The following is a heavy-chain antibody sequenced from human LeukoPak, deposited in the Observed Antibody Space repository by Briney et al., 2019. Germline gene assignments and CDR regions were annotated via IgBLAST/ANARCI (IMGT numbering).Heavy chain of an antibody. V-gene: IGHV4-30-4*01. D-gene: IGHD1-26*01. J-gene: IGHJ4*02. CDR2: IYYSGST. Sequence: SETLSLTCTVSGGSISSGDCYWSWIRQPPGKGLEWIGYIYYSGSTYYNPSLKSRVTISVDTSKNQFSLKLSSVTAADTAVYYCARDRYSGSYFVYWGQGTLVTVSS. CDR3: ARDRYSGSYFVY. CDR1: GGSISSGDCY.